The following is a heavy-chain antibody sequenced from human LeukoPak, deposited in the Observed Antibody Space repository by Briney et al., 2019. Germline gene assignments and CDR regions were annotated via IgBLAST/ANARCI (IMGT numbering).Heavy chain of an antibody. V-gene: IGHV3-48*02. CDR2: ISSSSSTI. J-gene: IGHJ3*02. D-gene: IGHD5-18*01. Sequence: GGSLRLSCAASGFTFSSYSMNWVRQAPGKGLEWVSYISSSSSTIYYADSVKGRFTISRDNAKNSLYLQMNSLRDEDTAVYYCARVDTPMLYGAFDIWGQGTMVTVSS. CDR1: GFTFSSYS. CDR3: ARVDTPMLYGAFDI.